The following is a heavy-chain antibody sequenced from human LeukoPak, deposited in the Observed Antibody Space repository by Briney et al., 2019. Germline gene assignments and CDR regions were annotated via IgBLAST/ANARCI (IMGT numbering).Heavy chain of an antibody. Sequence: GESLKISCKGSGYSFTSYWIGWVRQATGQGLEWMGWMNPNSGNTGYAQKFQGRVTMTRNTSISTAYMELSSLRSEDTAVYYCARWGVITGTTFDYWGQGTLVTVSS. D-gene: IGHD1-20*01. CDR3: ARWGVITGTTFDY. CDR2: MNPNSGNT. V-gene: IGHV1-8*02. J-gene: IGHJ4*02. CDR1: GYSFTSYW.